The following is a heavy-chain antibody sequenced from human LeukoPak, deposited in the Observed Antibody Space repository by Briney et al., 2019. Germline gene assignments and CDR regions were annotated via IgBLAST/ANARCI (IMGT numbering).Heavy chain of an antibody. Sequence: GASVKVSCKASGYTFTSYDINWVRQATGQGLEWMGWMNPNSGNTGYAQKFQGRVTMTRNTSISTAYMELSSLRSEDTAVYYCTTDPLYSSGWFDYWGQGTLVTVSS. CDR1: GYTFTSYD. CDR2: MNPNSGNT. V-gene: IGHV1-8*01. CDR3: TTDPLYSSGWFDY. J-gene: IGHJ4*02. D-gene: IGHD6-19*01.